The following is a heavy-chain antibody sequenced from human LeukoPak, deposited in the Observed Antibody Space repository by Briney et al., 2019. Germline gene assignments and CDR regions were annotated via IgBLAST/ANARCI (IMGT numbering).Heavy chain of an antibody. V-gene: IGHV4-4*09. CDR2: IYTSGST. Sequence: SETLSLTCTVSGGSISSYYWSWIRQPPGKGLEWIGYIYTSGSTNYNPSLKSRVTISVDTSKNQFSLKLSSVTAADTAVYYCARAKYDSSGYQPPVAFDIWGQGTMVTVSS. J-gene: IGHJ3*02. CDR1: GGSISSYY. CDR3: ARAKYDSSGYQPPVAFDI. D-gene: IGHD3-22*01.